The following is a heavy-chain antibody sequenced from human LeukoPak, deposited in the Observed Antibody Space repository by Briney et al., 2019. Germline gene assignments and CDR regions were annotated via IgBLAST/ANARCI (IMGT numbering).Heavy chain of an antibody. V-gene: IGHV3-23*01. D-gene: IGHD3-22*01. J-gene: IGHJ4*02. CDR2: IFPSGGEI. CDR3: ARAPGTMIVVDY. CDR1: GFTFSTFA. Sequence: GGSLRLSCAASGFTFSTFAMIWVRQPPGKGLEWVSSIFPSGGEIHYADSVRGRFTISRDNSKSTLSLQMNSLRPDDTAVYYCARAPGTMIVVDYWGQGTLVTVSS.